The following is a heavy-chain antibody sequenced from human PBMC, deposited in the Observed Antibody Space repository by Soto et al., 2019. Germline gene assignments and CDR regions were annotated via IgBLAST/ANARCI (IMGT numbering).Heavy chain of an antibody. V-gene: IGHV4-61*01. D-gene: IGHD7-27*01. CDR3: ARDSELGLRY. CDR1: GGSVSSGSYY. CDR2: IYYSGST. Sequence: SETLSLTCTVSGGSVSSGSYYWSWIRQPPGKGLEWIGYIYYSGSTNYNPSLKSRVTISVDTSKNQFSLKLSSVTAADTAVYYCARDSELGLRYWGQGTLVTVSS. J-gene: IGHJ4*02.